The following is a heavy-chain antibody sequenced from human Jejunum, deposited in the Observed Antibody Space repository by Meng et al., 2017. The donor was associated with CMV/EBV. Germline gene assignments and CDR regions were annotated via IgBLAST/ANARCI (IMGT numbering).Heavy chain of an antibody. CDR3: ARDQPADY. V-gene: IGHV4-61*01. CDR2: IYNSVST. J-gene: IGHJ4*02. CDR1: GDSVSGGSYC. Sequence: CTVSGDSVSGGSYCWTWIRQAAGKGLEWIGYIYNSVSTNYNPSLKSRVTISVDTSKNQFSLKLTSVTAADTAVYYCARDQPADYWGQGTLVTVSS.